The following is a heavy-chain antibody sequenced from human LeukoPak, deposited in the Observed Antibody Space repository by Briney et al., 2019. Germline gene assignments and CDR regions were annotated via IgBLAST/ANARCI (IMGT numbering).Heavy chain of an antibody. Sequence: GGSLRLCCAASGFTFTSYAMEWVRQASGKGLEWLSSLTSSSNYIYYADSVKGRFTISRDNAKSSLYLQMNSLRAEDTAIYYCARLSGSSYGKYYFDYWGQGTLVTVSS. J-gene: IGHJ4*02. V-gene: IGHV3-21*01. CDR3: ARLSGSSYGKYYFDY. D-gene: IGHD1-26*01. CDR1: GFTFTSYA. CDR2: LTSSSNYI.